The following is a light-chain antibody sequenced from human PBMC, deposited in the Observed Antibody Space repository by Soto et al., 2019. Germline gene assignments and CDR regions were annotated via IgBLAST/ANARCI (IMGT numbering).Light chain of an antibody. V-gene: IGKV1-17*03. CDR2: GAS. CDR3: LEHHSFPWT. CDR1: QGSNNY. Sequence: DIQLTQSPSAMSASVGDRVTITCRASQGSNNYLAWFQQKPGKVPTRLIYGASSLHSGVPSRVSGSGSGTEFPLTISSLQSEDFATSFCLEHHSFPWTFGQGTRVEVK. J-gene: IGKJ1*01.